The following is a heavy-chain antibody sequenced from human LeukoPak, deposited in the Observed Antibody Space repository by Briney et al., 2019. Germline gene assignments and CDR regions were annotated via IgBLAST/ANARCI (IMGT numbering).Heavy chain of an antibody. Sequence: PGGSLRLSCAASGFTFSSYAMHWVRQAPGKGLEWVAVISYDGSNKYYADSVKGRFTISRDNSKNTLYLQMNSLRAEDTAVYYCARDRSTMVRGVYWFDPWGQGTLVTVSS. CDR2: ISYDGSNK. V-gene: IGHV3-30-3*01. J-gene: IGHJ5*02. D-gene: IGHD3-10*01. CDR1: GFTFSSYA. CDR3: ARDRSTMVRGVYWFDP.